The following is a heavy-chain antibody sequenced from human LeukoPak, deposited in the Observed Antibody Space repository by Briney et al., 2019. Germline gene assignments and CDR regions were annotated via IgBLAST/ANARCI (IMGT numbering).Heavy chain of an antibody. J-gene: IGHJ3*02. D-gene: IGHD3-22*01. V-gene: IGHV5-51*01. CDR3: ARRCYYDSSGYYYPNAFDI. CDR2: IYPGDSDT. Sequence: GESLKISCEGSGYIFSSYYIAWVRQMPGKGLEWMGIIYPGDSDTRYSPSFQGQVTISADKSISTAYLQWSSLKASDTAMYYCARRCYYDSSGYYYPNAFDIWGQGTMVTVSS. CDR1: GYIFSSYY.